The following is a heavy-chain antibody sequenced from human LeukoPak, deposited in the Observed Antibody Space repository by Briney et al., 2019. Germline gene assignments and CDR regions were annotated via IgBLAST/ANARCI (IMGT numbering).Heavy chain of an antibody. D-gene: IGHD3-10*01. Sequence: SETLSLTCTVSGGSISSYYWSWIRQPAGKGLEWIGRIYTSGSTNYNPSLKSRVTMSVDTSKNQFSLKLSSVTADDTAVYYCASSNVLLWFGELSGGAFDIWGQGTMVTVSS. CDR1: GGSISSYY. V-gene: IGHV4-4*07. CDR3: ASSNVLLWFGELSGGAFDI. CDR2: IYTSGST. J-gene: IGHJ3*02.